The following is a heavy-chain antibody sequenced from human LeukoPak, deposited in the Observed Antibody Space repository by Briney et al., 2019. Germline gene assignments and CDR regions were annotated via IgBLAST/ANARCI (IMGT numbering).Heavy chain of an antibody. CDR1: GFTFSSYA. V-gene: IGHV3-23*01. CDR2: ISGSGGST. D-gene: IGHD5-24*01. J-gene: IGHJ4*02. Sequence: GGSLRLSCAASGFTFSSYAMSWVPQTPGKGLELVSAISGSGGSTYYADSVKGRFTISRDNSKSTLFLQMNSLRAEDTAVYYCAKDPRVGSRVATPCHWGQGTLVTVSS. CDR3: AKDPRVGSRVATPCH.